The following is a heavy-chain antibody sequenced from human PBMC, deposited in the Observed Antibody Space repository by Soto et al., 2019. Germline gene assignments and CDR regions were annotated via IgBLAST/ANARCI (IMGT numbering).Heavy chain of an antibody. D-gene: IGHD6-13*01. CDR1: GGSFSGYY. CDR3: AREDVSIAAAGTAT. Sequence: PSETLSLTCAVYGGSFSGYYWSWIRQPPGKGLEWIGEINHSGSTNYNPSLKSRVTISVDTSKNQFSLKLSSVTAADTAVYYCAREDVSIAAAGTATWGQGTLVTAPQ. CDR2: INHSGST. V-gene: IGHV4-34*01. J-gene: IGHJ4*02.